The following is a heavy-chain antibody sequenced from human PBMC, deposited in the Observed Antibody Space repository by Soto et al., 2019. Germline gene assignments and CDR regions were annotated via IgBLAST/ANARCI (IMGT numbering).Heavy chain of an antibody. CDR2: FDPEDGET. J-gene: IGHJ3*02. CDR3: AKDLGIAVAGTNLGVFDI. CDR1: GYTLTELS. Sequence: ASVKVSCKVSGYTLTELSMHWVRQAPGKGLEWMGGFDPEDGETIYAQKFQGRVTMTEDTSTDTAYMELSSLRSEDTAVYHCAKDLGIAVAGTNLGVFDIWGQGTMVTVSS. V-gene: IGHV1-24*01. D-gene: IGHD6-19*01.